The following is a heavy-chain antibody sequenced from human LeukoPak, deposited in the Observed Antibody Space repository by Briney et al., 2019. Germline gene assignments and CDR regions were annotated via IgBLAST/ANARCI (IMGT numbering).Heavy chain of an antibody. Sequence: KNGESLKISCKGSGYTFTSYWIGWVRQMPGKGLEWMGIIYPGDSDTGYSPSFQGQVTISADKSISTAYLQWISLKASDTAMYFCARHPRYFDALTRRDYYYYMDVWGKGTTVTVSS. CDR3: ARHPRYFDALTRRDYYYYMDV. CDR2: IYPGDSDT. J-gene: IGHJ6*03. V-gene: IGHV5-51*01. CDR1: GYTFTSYW. D-gene: IGHD3-9*01.